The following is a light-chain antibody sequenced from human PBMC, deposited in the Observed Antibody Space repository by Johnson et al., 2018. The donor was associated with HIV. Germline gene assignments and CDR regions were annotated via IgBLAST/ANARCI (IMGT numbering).Light chain of an antibody. CDR2: DNN. CDR1: SSNIGNNY. V-gene: IGLV1-51*01. CDR3: GTWDSSLRTAF. Sequence: QSILTQPPSVSAAPGQRVSISCSGSSSNIGNNYVSWYQQVPGTAPKLLIYDNNRRPSGIPDRFSGSKSGTSATLGITGLQAADEADYYSGTWDSSLRTAFFGKGTKVTVL. J-gene: IGLJ1*01.